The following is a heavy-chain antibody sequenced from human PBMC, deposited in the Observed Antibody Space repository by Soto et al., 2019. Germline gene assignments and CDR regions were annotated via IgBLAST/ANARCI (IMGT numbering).Heavy chain of an antibody. Sequence: EVQLMESGGGLVQPGGSLTLSCAASGFSFSSYSMSWVHQAPGKGLEWVSGISGLAGSTYYADSVKGRFTISRDNSKNSLYLEINSLRAEDTAMYYCAKSRSDNWNDAYYFDYWGQGTQATVSP. V-gene: IGHV3-23*01. D-gene: IGHD1-20*01. CDR2: ISGLAGST. CDR1: GFSFSSYS. J-gene: IGHJ4*02. CDR3: AKSRSDNWNDAYYFDY.